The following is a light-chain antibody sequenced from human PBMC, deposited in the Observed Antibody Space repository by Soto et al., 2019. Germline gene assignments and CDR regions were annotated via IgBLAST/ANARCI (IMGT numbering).Light chain of an antibody. CDR2: WAS. V-gene: IGKV4-1*01. CDR3: HQYYSTPPIT. CDR1: QSVLYSSNNKNY. J-gene: IGKJ5*01. Sequence: DIVMTQSPDSLAVSLGERATINCKSSQSVLYSSNNKNYLAWYQQKPGQPPKLLIYWASTRESGVPDRFSGSGSGTDFTLTISDLQAEDVAVYYCHQYYSTPPITFGQGTRLEIK.